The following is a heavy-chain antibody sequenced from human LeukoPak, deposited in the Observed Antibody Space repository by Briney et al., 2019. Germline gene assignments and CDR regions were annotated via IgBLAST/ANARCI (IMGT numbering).Heavy chain of an antibody. D-gene: IGHD2-2*02. CDR1: GFTFTNYA. CDR2: ITTGGGST. V-gene: IGHV3-23*01. CDR3: ANTILTGAL. J-gene: IGHJ4*02. Sequence: GGSLRLSCAASGFTFTNYAMSWVRQAPGKGLEWVSAITTGGGSTYYADFVKGRFTISRDNAKNSLYLQMNSLRAEDTAVYYCANTILTGALWGQGTLVTVSS.